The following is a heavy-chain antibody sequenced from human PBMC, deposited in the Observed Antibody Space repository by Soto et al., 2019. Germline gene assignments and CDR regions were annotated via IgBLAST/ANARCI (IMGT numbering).Heavy chain of an antibody. Sequence: QITLKESGPTLVKPAQTLTLTCTFSGFSLSTTGVGVGWIRQPPGKALEWLALIYWDDDKRYSPSLKRRLTITKDTSENQVVLRMTNMDPVDTATYYCAHRLTSPYYYAGSDYPHVFDIWGQGTMVTVSS. J-gene: IGHJ3*02. CDR2: IYWDDDK. CDR1: GFSLSTTGVG. V-gene: IGHV2-5*02. CDR3: AHRLTSPYYYAGSDYPHVFDI. D-gene: IGHD3-22*01.